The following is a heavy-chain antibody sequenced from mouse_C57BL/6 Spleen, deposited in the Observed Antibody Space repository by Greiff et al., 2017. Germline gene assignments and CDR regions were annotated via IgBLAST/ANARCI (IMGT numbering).Heavy chain of an antibody. D-gene: IGHD1-1*01. J-gene: IGHJ4*01. Sequence: EVKVVESGGGLVKPGGSLKLSCAASGFTFSDYGMHWVRQAPETGLEWVAYISSGSSTIYYADTVKGRSTISRDNAKNTLFLQMTSLRSEDTAMYYCARTTVVTHYYAMDYGGQGTSVTVSS. V-gene: IGHV5-17*01. CDR2: ISSGSSTI. CDR1: GFTFSDYG. CDR3: ARTTVVTHYYAMDY.